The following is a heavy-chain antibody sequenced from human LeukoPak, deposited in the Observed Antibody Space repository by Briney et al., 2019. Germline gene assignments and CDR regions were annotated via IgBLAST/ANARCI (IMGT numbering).Heavy chain of an antibody. V-gene: IGHV3-66*01. J-gene: IGHJ4*02. CDR1: GFTVSSNY. CDR3: ARARDSKIDY. Sequence: GGSLRLSCAASGFTVSSNYMSWVRPAPGKGLEWVSVIYSGGSTYYADSVKGRFTISRDNSKNTLYLQMNSLRAEDTAVYYCARARDSKIDYWGQGTLVTVSA. CDR2: IYSGGST. D-gene: IGHD3-22*01.